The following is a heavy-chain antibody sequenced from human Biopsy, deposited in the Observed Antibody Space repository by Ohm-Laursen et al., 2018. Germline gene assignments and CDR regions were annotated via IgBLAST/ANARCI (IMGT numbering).Heavy chain of an antibody. D-gene: IGHD5-12*01. CDR2: INYSGST. CDR1: GGSVSSGSYY. Sequence: TLSLTCTVSGGSVSSGSYYWSWIRQPPGKGLEWIGYINYSGSTNYNPSLKSRATISVDTSRNQFSLKLSSVTAADTTVYYCAGRPWPNAFDIWGQGTMVTVSS. V-gene: IGHV4-61*01. J-gene: IGHJ3*02. CDR3: AGRPWPNAFDI.